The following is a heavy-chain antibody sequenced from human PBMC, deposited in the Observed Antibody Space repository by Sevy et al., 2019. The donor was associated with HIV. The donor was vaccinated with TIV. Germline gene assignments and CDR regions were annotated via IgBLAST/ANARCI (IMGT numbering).Heavy chain of an antibody. J-gene: IGHJ6*02. D-gene: IGHD3-16*01. CDR3: ARDPTSSYDYVWGSYGSYGMDV. CDR1: GFTFRPYA. V-gene: IGHV3-30-3*01. Sequence: GGSLRLSCASSGFTFRPYAMPWVRQAPAKALECGAVISYDGSNKYYADSVKGRFTVSRDNSKNTLYLQMNSLRAEDTAVYYCARDPTSSYDYVWGSYGSYGMDVWGQGTTVTVSS. CDR2: ISYDGSNK.